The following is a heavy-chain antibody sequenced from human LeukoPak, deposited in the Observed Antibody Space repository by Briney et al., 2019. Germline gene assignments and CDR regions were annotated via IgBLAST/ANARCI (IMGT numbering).Heavy chain of an antibody. CDR2: INPNSGGT. V-gene: IGHV1-2*02. Sequence: ASVKVSCKASGYTFTGYYMHWVRQAPGQGLEWMGWINPNSGGTNYAQTFQGRVTMTMDTSISTAYMELSRLRSDDTAVYYCARDGGRYSGGWYRYWGQGTLVTVSS. CDR1: GYTFTGYY. J-gene: IGHJ4*02. CDR3: ARDGGRYSGGWYRY. D-gene: IGHD6-19*01.